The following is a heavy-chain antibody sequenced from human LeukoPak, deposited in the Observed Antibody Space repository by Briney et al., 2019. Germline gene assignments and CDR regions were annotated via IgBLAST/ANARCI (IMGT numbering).Heavy chain of an antibody. Sequence: ASVKVSCMASGYTSTSYYMHWVRQAPGQGLEWMGIINPSGGSTSYAQKFQGRVTMTRDTSTSTVYMELSSLRSEDTAVYYCARGGGGNPIDIWGQGTMVTVSS. V-gene: IGHV1-46*03. CDR2: INPSGGST. J-gene: IGHJ3*02. CDR1: GYTSTSYY. CDR3: ARGGGGNPIDI. D-gene: IGHD4-23*01.